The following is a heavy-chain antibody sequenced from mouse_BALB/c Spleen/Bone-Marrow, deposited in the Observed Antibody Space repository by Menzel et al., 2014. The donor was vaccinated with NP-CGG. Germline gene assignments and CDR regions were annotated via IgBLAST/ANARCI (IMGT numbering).Heavy chain of an antibody. CDR2: IYPGSGST. CDR3: TRDQVRRGYYYAMDY. J-gene: IGHJ4*01. V-gene: IGHV1S22*01. CDR1: GYTFTSYW. D-gene: IGHD2-14*01. Sequence: LQQSGSELVRPGASVKLSCKASGYTFTSYWMHWVKQRHEQGLEWIGNIYPGSGSTNYDEKFKSKGTLTVDTSSSTAYMHLSSLTSEDSAVYYCTRDQVRRGYYYAMDYWGQGTSVTVSS.